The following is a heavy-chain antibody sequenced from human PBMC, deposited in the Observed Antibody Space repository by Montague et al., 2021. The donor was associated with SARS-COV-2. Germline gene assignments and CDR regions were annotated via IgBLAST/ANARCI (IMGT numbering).Heavy chain of an antibody. CDR3: ARIPVGSKYYFDF. J-gene: IGHJ4*02. CDR2: SYYRSKWYN. CDR1: GDSVAGKIAT. D-gene: IGHD2-2*01. Sequence: CAISGDSVAGKIATCSWVRQTPSLDLEWEGGSYYRSKWYNDYAESVKSRITIDPDTSKHQFSLHLNSVTPEDTAVYYCARIPVGSKYYFDFWGQGTLVTVAS. V-gene: IGHV6-1*01.